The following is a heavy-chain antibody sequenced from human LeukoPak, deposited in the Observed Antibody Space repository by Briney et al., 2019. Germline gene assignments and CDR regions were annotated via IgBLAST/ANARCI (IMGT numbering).Heavy chain of an antibody. CDR1: GGSVSSSSYY. V-gene: IGHV4-39*07. J-gene: IGHJ3*02. D-gene: IGHD5-24*01. Sequence: SETLSLTCTVSGGSVSSSSYYWGWIRQPPGKGLEWIGSIYYSGSTYYNPSLKSRVTISVDTSKNQFSLKLSSVTAADTAVYYCARNTRDGYRGGDAFDIWGQGTMVAVSS. CDR2: IYYSGST. CDR3: ARNTRDGYRGGDAFDI.